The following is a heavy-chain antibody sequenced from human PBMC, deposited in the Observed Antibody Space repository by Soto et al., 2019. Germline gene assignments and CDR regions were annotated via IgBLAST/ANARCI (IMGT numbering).Heavy chain of an antibody. Sequence: QVQLQESGPGLVKPSETLSLTCSVSGGSISSFYWNWIRQPAGKGLEWIGRIYRNGYTDYNPSLNRRVTRSVDTAKHQFSLQLSSVTAADTARYYCARGPSTSSIGTFDIWGQGTMVTVSS. CDR2: IYRNGYT. J-gene: IGHJ3*02. D-gene: IGHD6-6*01. CDR1: GGSISSFY. CDR3: ARGPSTSSIGTFDI. V-gene: IGHV4-4*07.